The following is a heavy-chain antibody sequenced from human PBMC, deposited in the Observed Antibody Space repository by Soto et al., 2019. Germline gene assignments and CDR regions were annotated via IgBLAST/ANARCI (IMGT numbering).Heavy chain of an antibody. V-gene: IGHV3-7*03. CDR1: GFTFSNYW. Sequence: EVQLVESGGGLVQPGGSLRLSCAASGFTFSNYWMLWVRQAPGKGLEWVANIKEDGSEKYYVDSVKGRFTISRDNAKNSLYLQMNSLRAEDTAVYYCVRVGRLGGYWGQGTLVTVSS. J-gene: IGHJ4*02. D-gene: IGHD3-16*01. CDR3: VRVGRLGGY. CDR2: IKEDGSEK.